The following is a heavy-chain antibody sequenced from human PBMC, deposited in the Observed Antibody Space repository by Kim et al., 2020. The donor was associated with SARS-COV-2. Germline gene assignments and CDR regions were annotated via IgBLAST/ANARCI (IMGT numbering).Heavy chain of an antibody. Sequence: GGSLRLSCAASGFTFSSYSMNWVRQAPGKGLEWVSSISSSSSYIYYADSVKGRFTISRDNAKNSLYLQMNSLRAEDTAVYYCASDRGRGWLQPDYWGQGTLVTVSS. CDR2: ISSSSSYI. CDR1: GFTFSSYS. CDR3: ASDRGRGWLQPDY. D-gene: IGHD5-12*01. J-gene: IGHJ4*02. V-gene: IGHV3-21*01.